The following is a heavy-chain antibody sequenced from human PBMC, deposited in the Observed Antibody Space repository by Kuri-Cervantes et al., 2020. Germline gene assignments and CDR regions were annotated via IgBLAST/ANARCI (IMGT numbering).Heavy chain of an antibody. Sequence: GGSLRLSCAASGFTFSSYWMNWVRQAPGKGLEWVSSISSSSSYIYYADSVKGRFTISRDNAKNSLYLQMNSLRAEDTAVYYCARDRRSPSIAAAGTMGYYYYGMDVWGQGTTVTVSS. D-gene: IGHD6-13*01. CDR3: ARDRRSPSIAAAGTMGYYYYGMDV. J-gene: IGHJ6*02. CDR1: GFTFSSYW. V-gene: IGHV3-21*04. CDR2: ISSSSSYI.